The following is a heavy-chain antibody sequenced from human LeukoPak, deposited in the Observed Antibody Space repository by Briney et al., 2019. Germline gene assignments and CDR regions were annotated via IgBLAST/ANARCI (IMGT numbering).Heavy chain of an antibody. D-gene: IGHD3-10*01. CDR2: ISANGYRP. CDR1: GFIFSAYS. J-gene: IGHJ3*02. Sequence: PGGSLRLSCAASGFIFSAYSMNWVRQAPGKGLEWVAYISANGYRPVYADSVKGRFTISRDNAENSVDLQMTSLRAEDSAVYSCVRDSAWAFDIWGQGTMVTVSS. V-gene: IGHV3-48*04. CDR3: VRDSAWAFDI.